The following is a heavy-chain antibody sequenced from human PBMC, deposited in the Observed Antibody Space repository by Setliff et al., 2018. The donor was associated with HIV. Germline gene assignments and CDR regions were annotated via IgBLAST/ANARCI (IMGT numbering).Heavy chain of an antibody. J-gene: IGHJ6*03. CDR2: MNPGSGNT. V-gene: IGHV1-8*01. Sequence: ASVKVSCKASGYTSTSYDINWVRQATGQGLEWMGWMNPGSGNTGSAQNFQGRLTITWNTSISTAYMELGSLGFDDTAVYFCARTRSGGSSVYYYYYMDVWGQGTEVTV. D-gene: IGHD2-15*01. CDR3: ARTRSGGSSVYYYYYMDV. CDR1: GYTSTSYD.